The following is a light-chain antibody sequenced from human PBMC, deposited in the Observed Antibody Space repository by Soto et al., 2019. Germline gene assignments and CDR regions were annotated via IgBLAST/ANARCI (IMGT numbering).Light chain of an antibody. J-gene: IGKJ2*01. Sequence: EIVMTQSPATLSVSPGERSTLSCRASQSVSNNLAWYQQKPGQAPRLLIYGASTRATGIPARFSGSGSGTEFTLTISSLQSEDFAVYYCQQYNNWPPYTFGQGTKLEIK. CDR2: GAS. V-gene: IGKV3-15*01. CDR3: QQYNNWPPYT. CDR1: QSVSNN.